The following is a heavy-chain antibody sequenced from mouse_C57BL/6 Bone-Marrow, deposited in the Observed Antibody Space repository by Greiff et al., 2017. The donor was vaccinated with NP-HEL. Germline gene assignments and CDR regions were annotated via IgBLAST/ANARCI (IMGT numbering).Heavy chain of an antibody. J-gene: IGHJ2*01. D-gene: IGHD2-3*01. CDR2: IYPGSGNT. V-gene: IGHV1-76*01. Sequence: QVQLQQSGAELVRPGASVKLSCKASGYTFTDSYINWVKQRPGQGLEWIARIYPGSGNTYYNEKFKGKATLTAEKSSSTAYMQLSSLTSEDSAVYFCARWLLFDYWGQGTTLTVSS. CDR3: ARWLLFDY. CDR1: GYTFTDSY.